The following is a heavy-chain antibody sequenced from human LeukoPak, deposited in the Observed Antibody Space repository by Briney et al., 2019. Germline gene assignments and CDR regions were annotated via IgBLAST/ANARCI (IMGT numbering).Heavy chain of an antibody. CDR2: ISSSSSYI. Sequence: GSLRLSCAASGFTFSSYFMNWVRQAPGKGLEWVSFISSSSSYIYYADSVKGRFTISRDNSKNTLYLQMNSLRAEDTAVYYCASTVTTSGDDAFDIWGQGTMVTVSS. V-gene: IGHV3-21*04. D-gene: IGHD4-17*01. CDR3: ASTVTTSGDDAFDI. J-gene: IGHJ3*02. CDR1: GFTFSSYF.